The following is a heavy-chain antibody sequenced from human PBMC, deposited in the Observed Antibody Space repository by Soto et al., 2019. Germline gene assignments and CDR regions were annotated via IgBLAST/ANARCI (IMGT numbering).Heavy chain of an antibody. CDR3: AKSLAYCGSDCYQYFEY. V-gene: IGHV3-23*01. CDR2: ISGSGHGT. J-gene: IGHJ4*02. D-gene: IGHD2-21*02. Sequence: LRLSCAASGFTFSAHTMTWVRQAPGKGLEWVSAISGSGHGTYYADSVKGRFTITRDNSKNTVYLQMNSLRAEDTAVYYCAKSLAYCGSDCYQYFEYWGQGALVTVSS. CDR1: GFTFSAHT.